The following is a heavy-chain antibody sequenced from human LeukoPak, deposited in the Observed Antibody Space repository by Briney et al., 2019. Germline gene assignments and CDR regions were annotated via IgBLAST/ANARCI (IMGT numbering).Heavy chain of an antibody. V-gene: IGHV1-18*01. CDR2: ISAYNGNT. D-gene: IGHD6-19*01. CDR3: ARDGGAVAGTGDY. J-gene: IGHJ4*02. CDR1: GGTLNSHI. Sequence: ASVKVSCKTSGGTLNSHIFSWVRQAPGQGLEWMGWISAYNGNTNYAQKLQGRVTMTTDTSTSTAYMELRSLRSDDTAVYYCARDGGAVAGTGDYWGQGTLVTVSS.